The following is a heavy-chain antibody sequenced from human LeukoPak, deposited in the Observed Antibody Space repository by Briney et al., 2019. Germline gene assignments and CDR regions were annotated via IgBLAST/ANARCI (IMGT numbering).Heavy chain of an antibody. CDR1: GGSISSSNW. CDR2: IYLRGNT. V-gene: IGHV4-4*02. J-gene: IGHJ5*02. CDR3: ATTINYYDSSGHYYNWFDP. Sequence: PSGTLSLTCAISGGSISSSNWWTWVRQPPGKGLEWVGEIYLRGNTSYNPSLESRVTISVDESKTRLSLRLESVTAADTAVYYCATTINYYDSSGHYYNWFDPWGQGTLVTVSS. D-gene: IGHD3-22*01.